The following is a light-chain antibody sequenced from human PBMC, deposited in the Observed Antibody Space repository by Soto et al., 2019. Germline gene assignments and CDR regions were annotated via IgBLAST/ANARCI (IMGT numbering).Light chain of an antibody. J-gene: IGLJ1*01. V-gene: IGLV7-46*01. CDR1: TGAVTSGHS. CDR2: DTS. Sequence: QTVVTQEPSLTVCPGGTVTLTCASSTGAVTSGHSPYWFQQKPGQAPRTLISDTSNKHSWTPARFSGSLLGGKAALTLSGAQSEDEAEYYCLLSYSGARVFGTGTKLTVL. CDR3: LLSYSGARV.